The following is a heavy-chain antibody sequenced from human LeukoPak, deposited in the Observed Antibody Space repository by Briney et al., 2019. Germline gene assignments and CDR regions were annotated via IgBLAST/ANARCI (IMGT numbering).Heavy chain of an antibody. CDR3: GRDLVGYSRDI. CDR2: INPNSGGT. CDR1: GYTFTGYY. J-gene: IGHJ3*02. D-gene: IGHD6-13*01. Sequence: ASVKVSSKASGYTFTGYYMHWVRQAPGQGLEWMGRINPNSGGTNYAQKFQGRDTLTRDTSISTAYMEQSRMRSDDTAVYYCGRDLVGYSRDIWGQGTMVTVSS. V-gene: IGHV1-2*06.